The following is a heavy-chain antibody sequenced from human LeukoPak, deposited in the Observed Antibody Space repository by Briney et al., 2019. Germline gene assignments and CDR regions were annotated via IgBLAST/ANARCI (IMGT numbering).Heavy chain of an antibody. CDR2: SHITGST. D-gene: IGHD3-10*01. V-gene: IGHV4-4*07. J-gene: IGHJ4*02. CDR3: ASMSQPSGSFDL. CDR1: GDSISSYY. Sequence: PSETLSLTCTVSGDSISSYYWSWIRQPAGKGLEWIGRSHITGSTTYNPSLKSRVSISVDTSRNQFSLKLRSVTAADTAVYYCASMSQPSGSFDLWGQGTLVTVSS.